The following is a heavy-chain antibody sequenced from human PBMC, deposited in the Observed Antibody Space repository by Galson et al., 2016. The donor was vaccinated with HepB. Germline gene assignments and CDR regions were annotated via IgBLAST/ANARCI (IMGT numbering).Heavy chain of an antibody. J-gene: IGHJ3*02. D-gene: IGHD1-26*01. V-gene: IGHV3-7*01. CDR2: INQDGSAK. CDR1: GFTFNSHW. Sequence: SLRLSCAASGFTFNSHWMSWVRQAPEKGLEWVANINQDGSAKQYVDSVQGRFTSSRDNAKNSLYLQMNSMRAEDTAVYYCARDRIVGAKGYSDAFDIWGQGTMVTVSS. CDR3: ARDRIVGAKGYSDAFDI.